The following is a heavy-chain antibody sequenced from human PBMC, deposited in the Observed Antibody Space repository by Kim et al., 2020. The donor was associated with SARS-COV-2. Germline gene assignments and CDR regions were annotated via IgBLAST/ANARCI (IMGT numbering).Heavy chain of an antibody. V-gene: IGHV3-30*04. Sequence: GGSLRLSCAASGFTFSSYAMHWVRQAPGKGLEWVAVISYDGSNKYYADSVKGRFTISRDNSKNTLYLQMNSLRAEDTAVYYCARDLWFITMIVVVSGGFDYWGQGTLVTVSS. J-gene: IGHJ4*02. D-gene: IGHD3-22*01. CDR3: ARDLWFITMIVVVSGGFDY. CDR2: ISYDGSNK. CDR1: GFTFSSYA.